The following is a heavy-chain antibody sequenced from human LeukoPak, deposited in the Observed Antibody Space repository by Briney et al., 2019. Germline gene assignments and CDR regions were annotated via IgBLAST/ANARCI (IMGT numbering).Heavy chain of an antibody. CDR3: ARHVRAWGNSWYDGGFDS. J-gene: IGHJ4*02. D-gene: IGHD6-13*01. CDR1: GGSLSSTTYY. V-gene: IGHV4-39*01. Sequence: SETLSLTCTVSGGSLSSTTYYWGWIRQPPGKGLEWIGSMYYSGSTYYNPSLKSRLTMSVDTSKNQFSLRLSSVTAADTAVYYCARHVRAWGNSWYDGGFDSWGQGTLATVSS. CDR2: MYYSGST.